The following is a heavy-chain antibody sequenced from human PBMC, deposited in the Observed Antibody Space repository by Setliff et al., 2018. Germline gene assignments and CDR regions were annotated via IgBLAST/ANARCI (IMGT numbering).Heavy chain of an antibody. CDR3: ARHKVIKKEFIRLTWFDP. V-gene: IGHV4-59*08. J-gene: IGHJ5*02. CDR2: IHYSGNT. Sequence: SETLSLTCSVSGGSVNRDYWSWIRQPPGKGLEWIGYIHYSGNTNYNPSLKSRVTISFNTSKNQFSLKLSSVTAADTAVYYCARHKVIKKEFIRLTWFDPWGQGTLVTVSS. D-gene: IGHD3-10*01. CDR1: GGSVNRDY.